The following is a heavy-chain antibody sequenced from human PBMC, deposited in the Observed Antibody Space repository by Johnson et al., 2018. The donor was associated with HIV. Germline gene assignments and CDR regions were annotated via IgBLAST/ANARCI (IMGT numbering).Heavy chain of an antibody. CDR2: IRSKANSYAT. V-gene: IGHV3-73*01. J-gene: IGHJ3*02. D-gene: IGHD3-3*01. Sequence: VQLVESGGGLVQPGGYLKVSCAGVGFTFSGSAMNWVRQASGKGLAWVGRIRSKANSYATEYGASVKGRFTISRDDSKNTVYLQMNSLKIDDTAVYYWTRGHEWPNFFDIWGQGTVVTVSS. CDR3: TRGHEWPNFFDI. CDR1: GFTFSGSA.